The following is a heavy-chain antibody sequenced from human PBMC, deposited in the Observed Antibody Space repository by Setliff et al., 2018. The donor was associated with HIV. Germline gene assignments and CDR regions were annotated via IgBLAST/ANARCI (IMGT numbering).Heavy chain of an antibody. D-gene: IGHD4-4*01. V-gene: IGHV4-31*02. J-gene: IGHJ4*02. CDR3: ASATVGGASPFDS. CDR1: GGSISRGGRY. Sequence: PSETLSLTCSVYGGSISRGGRYWGRIRQHPGRGLEWLGYVYYTGESFYKPSLGGRVTILQDKSKNQFSLELRSVTAADTAVYYCASATVGGASPFDSWGPGTLVTVSS. CDR2: VYYTGES.